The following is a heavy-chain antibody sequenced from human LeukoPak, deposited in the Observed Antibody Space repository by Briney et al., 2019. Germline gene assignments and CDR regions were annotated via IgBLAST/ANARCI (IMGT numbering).Heavy chain of an antibody. J-gene: IGHJ4*02. Sequence: GGSLRLSCAASGFTFSSYSMNWVRQAPGKGLEWVSSISSSSSYIYYADSVKGRFTISRDNAKNSLYLQMNSLRAEDTAVYYCAKDRVPTMIKGYFDYWGQGTLVTVSS. V-gene: IGHV3-21*04. D-gene: IGHD3-22*01. CDR2: ISSSSSYI. CDR1: GFTFSSYS. CDR3: AKDRVPTMIKGYFDY.